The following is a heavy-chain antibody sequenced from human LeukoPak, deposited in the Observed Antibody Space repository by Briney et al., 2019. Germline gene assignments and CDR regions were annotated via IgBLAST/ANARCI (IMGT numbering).Heavy chain of an antibody. D-gene: IGHD5-18*01. CDR2: ISGSGGST. V-gene: IGHV3-23*01. CDR1: GFTFSSYA. J-gene: IGHJ4*02. Sequence: GGSLRLSCAASGFTFSSYAMSRVRQAPGKGLEWVSAISGSGGSTYYADSVKGRFTISRDNSKNTLYLQMNSPRAEDTAVYYCAKDLGDTAMDQVDYWGQGTLVTVSS. CDR3: AKDLGDTAMDQVDY.